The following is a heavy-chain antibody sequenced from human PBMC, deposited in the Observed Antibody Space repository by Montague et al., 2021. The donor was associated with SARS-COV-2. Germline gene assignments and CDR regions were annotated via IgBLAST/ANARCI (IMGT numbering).Heavy chain of an antibody. Sequence: SETLSLTCTVSGGSISNYYWTWIRQPAGKGLEWIGRLYTSGSTTYNPSPKSSVNMTVDTTKEQFSLYVTSVTAAATAIYYCARESGYSSGWRYYYGMDVWGQGTTVTVS. J-gene: IGHJ6*02. CDR2: LYTSGST. V-gene: IGHV4-4*07. CDR3: ARESGYSSGWRYYYGMDV. D-gene: IGHD6-19*01. CDR1: GGSISNYY.